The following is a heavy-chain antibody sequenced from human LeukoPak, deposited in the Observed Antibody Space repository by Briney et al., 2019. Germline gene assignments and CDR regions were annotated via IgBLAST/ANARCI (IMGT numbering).Heavy chain of an antibody. D-gene: IGHD3-10*01. CDR1: GFTFSSYE. J-gene: IGHJ4*02. V-gene: IGHV3-48*03. Sequence: GGSLRLSCAASGFTFSSYEMNWVRQAPGKGLEWVSYISSSGSTIYYADSVKGRFTISRDNSKNTLYLQMNSLRAEDTAVYYCAKEVEGTFGSGTDYWGQGTLVTVSS. CDR2: ISSSGSTI. CDR3: AKEVEGTFGSGTDY.